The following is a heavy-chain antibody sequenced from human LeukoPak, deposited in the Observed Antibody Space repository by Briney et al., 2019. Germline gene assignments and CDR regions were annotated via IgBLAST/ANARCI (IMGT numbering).Heavy chain of an antibody. Sequence: GGSLRLSCAASRFTLSSYSMHWVRQAPGKGLEFVSAISKNGENTYYANSVKGRFTISRDISKNTLYLQMNSLRAEDTAVYYCAKPAISSRGWYYDYWGQGTLVTVSS. D-gene: IGHD6-19*01. V-gene: IGHV3-64*01. CDR1: RFTLSSYS. CDR2: ISKNGENT. J-gene: IGHJ4*02. CDR3: AKPAISSRGWYYDY.